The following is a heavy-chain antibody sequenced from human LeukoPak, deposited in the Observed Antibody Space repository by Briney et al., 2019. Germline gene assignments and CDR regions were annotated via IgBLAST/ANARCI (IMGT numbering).Heavy chain of an antibody. J-gene: IGHJ4*02. CDR3: ARASRDGYNQNFDH. V-gene: IGHV5-51*01. CDR2: IYPGGSET. CDR1: GXDFSTYW. D-gene: IGHD5-24*01. Sequence: GESLKISFKGLGXDFSTYWNAWVRQRPGKGLEWMGIIYPGGSETRYDPSFQGQVTISADRSPSTAYLQWSSLRASDTAMYYCARASRDGYNQNFDHWGQGTLVTVS.